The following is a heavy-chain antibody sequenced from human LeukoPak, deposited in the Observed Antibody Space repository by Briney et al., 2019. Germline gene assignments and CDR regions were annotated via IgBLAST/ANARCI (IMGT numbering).Heavy chain of an antibody. CDR2: IIPIFGTA. CDR1: GGTFSSYA. V-gene: IGHV1-69*01. D-gene: IGHD5-18*01. Sequence: ASVKVSCKASGGTFSSYAISWVRQAPGQGLEWMGGIIPIFGTANYAQKFQGRVTITADESTSTVYMELSSLRSEDTAVYYCARGEERHYGYGYWGQGTLVTVSS. CDR3: ARGEERHYGYGY. J-gene: IGHJ4*02.